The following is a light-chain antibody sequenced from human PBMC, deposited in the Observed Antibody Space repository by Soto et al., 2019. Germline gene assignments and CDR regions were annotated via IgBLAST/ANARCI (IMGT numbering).Light chain of an antibody. CDR2: GAS. Sequence: EIVMTQSPATLSVSPGESATLSCRASQSVRSNLAWYQQKPGQATRLLIYGASTRATGIPARFSDSGSGTEYALTISGLQTEDFAGYYCYQYNIWPPLLLGGGTKVEIK. CDR1: QSVRSN. CDR3: YQYNIWPPLL. V-gene: IGKV3-15*01. J-gene: IGKJ4*01.